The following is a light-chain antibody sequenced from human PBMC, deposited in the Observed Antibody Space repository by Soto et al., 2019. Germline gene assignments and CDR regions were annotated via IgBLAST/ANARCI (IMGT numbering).Light chain of an antibody. CDR3: QRYNNWPLT. CDR1: QSVSSY. V-gene: IGKV3-15*01. Sequence: IVLTHSPVTLSLYPVERATLSCRASQSVSSYLAWYQQKPGQAPRLLIYDSSTRAIGIPTRFSGSRSGTEFTLTINGLQSEDFAVYYCQRYNNWPLTFGGGTKVDI. CDR2: DSS. J-gene: IGKJ4*01.